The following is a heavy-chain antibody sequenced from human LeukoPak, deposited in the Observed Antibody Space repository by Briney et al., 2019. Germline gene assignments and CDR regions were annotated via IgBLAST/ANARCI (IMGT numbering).Heavy chain of an antibody. CDR1: GFTFSSYA. J-gene: IGHJ6*02. D-gene: IGHD3-10*01. Sequence: PGGSLRLSCAASGFTFSSYAMSWVRQAPGKGLEWVSAISGSGGSTYYADSVKGRFTISRDSSKNTLYLQMNSLRAEDTAVYYCAKDTGSGSYSYYNYGMDVWGQGTTVTVSS. CDR2: ISGSGGST. V-gene: IGHV3-23*01. CDR3: AKDTGSGSYSYYNYGMDV.